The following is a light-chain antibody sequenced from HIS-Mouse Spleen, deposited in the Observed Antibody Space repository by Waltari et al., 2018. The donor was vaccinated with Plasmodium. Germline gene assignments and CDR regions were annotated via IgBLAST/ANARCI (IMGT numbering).Light chain of an antibody. J-gene: IGLJ3*02. Sequence: SYELTQPPSVSVSPGQTARITCPGDALPTKYAYWYQQKSGQAPVLVIYEDSKQPSGIPERFSGSSSGTMATLTISGAQVEDEADYYCYSTDSSGNHRVFGGGTKLTVL. CDR1: ALPTKY. CDR3: YSTDSSGNHRV. CDR2: EDS. V-gene: IGLV3-10*01.